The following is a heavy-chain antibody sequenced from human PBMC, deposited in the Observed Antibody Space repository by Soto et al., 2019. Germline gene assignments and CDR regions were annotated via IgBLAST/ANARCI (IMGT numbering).Heavy chain of an antibody. V-gene: IGHV3-23*01. CDR3: AFSPNGNYRHLMGV. D-gene: IGHD1-7*01. J-gene: IGHJ6*02. Sequence: GGSLRLSCAASGLTFRSYAMNWVRQVPGKGLEWVSALSGGGDNTYYADSVKGRFTISRDSSKNMVFLQMSSLRVEDSAVYYCAFSPNGNYRHLMGVCSQGTTVTV. CDR2: LSGGGDNT. CDR1: GLTFRSYA.